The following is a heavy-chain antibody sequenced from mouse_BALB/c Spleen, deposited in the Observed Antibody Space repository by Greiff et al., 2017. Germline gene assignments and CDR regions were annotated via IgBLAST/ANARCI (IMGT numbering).Heavy chain of an antibody. CDR2: ISYSGST. Sequence: ESGPGLVKPSQSLSLTCTVTGYSITSDYAWNWIRQFPGNKLEWMGYISYSGSTSYNPSLKSRISITRDTSKNQFFLQLNSVTTEDTATYYCARYPIYYDYDGAYWGQGTLVTVSA. CDR1: GYSITSDYA. CDR3: ARYPIYYDYDGAY. D-gene: IGHD2-4*01. V-gene: IGHV3-2*02. J-gene: IGHJ3*01.